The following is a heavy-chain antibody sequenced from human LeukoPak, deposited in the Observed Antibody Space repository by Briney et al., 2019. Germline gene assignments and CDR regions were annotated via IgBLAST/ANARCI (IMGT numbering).Heavy chain of an antibody. J-gene: IGHJ4*02. CDR2: INHSGST. Sequence: SETLSLTCAVYGGSFSGYYWSWIRQPPGKGLEWIGEINHSGSTNYNPSLKSRVTISVDTSKNQFSLKLSSVTAADTAVYYCARGYYYDSSGYYYRYYFDYWGQGTLVTVSS. CDR3: ARGYYYDSSGYYYRYYFDY. D-gene: IGHD3-22*01. V-gene: IGHV4-34*01. CDR1: GGSFSGYY.